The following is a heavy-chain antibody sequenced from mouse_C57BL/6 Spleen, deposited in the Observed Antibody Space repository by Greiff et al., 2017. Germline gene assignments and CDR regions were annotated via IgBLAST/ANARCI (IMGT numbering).Heavy chain of an antibody. J-gene: IGHJ4*01. D-gene: IGHD2-1*01. CDR1: GYSITSGYY. V-gene: IGHV3-6*01. Sequence: EVKLMESGPGLVKPSQSLSLTCSVTGYSITSGYYWNWIRQFPGNKLEWMGYISYDGSNNYNPSLKNRISITRDTSKNQFFLKLNSVTTEDTATYYCAIVTTRSYYAMDYWGQGTSVTVSS. CDR3: AIVTTRSYYAMDY. CDR2: ISYDGSN.